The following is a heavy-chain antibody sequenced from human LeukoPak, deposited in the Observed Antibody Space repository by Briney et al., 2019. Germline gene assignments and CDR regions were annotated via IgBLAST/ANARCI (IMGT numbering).Heavy chain of an antibody. CDR3: ARDLSLGGSDLPLYYYYYGMDV. V-gene: IGHV1-3*01. CDR1: GGTFSSYA. J-gene: IGHJ6*02. Sequence: ASVKVSCKASGGTFSSYAISWVRQAPGQRLEWMGWINAGNGNTKYSQKFQGRVTITRDTSASTAYMELSSLRSEDTAVYYCARDLSLGGSDLPLYYYYYGMDVWGQGTTVTVSS. D-gene: IGHD1-26*01. CDR2: INAGNGNT.